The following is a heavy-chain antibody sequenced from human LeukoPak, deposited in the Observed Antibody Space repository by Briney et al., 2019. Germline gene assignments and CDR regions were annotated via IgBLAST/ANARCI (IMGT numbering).Heavy chain of an antibody. Sequence: PSQTLSLTCTVSGGSISSGGYYWSWIRQPPGKGLEWIGEINHSGSTNYNPSLKSRVTISVDTSKNQFSLKLSSVTAADTAVYYCARPVDGAEYSSSPAWFDPWGQGTLVTVSS. D-gene: IGHD6-6*01. CDR3: ARPVDGAEYSSSPAWFDP. CDR1: GGSISSGGYY. V-gene: IGHV4-30-2*01. CDR2: INHSGST. J-gene: IGHJ5*02.